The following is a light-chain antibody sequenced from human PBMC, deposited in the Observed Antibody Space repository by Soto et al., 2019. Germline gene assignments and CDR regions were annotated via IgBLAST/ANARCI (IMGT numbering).Light chain of an antibody. CDR1: SSNIGAGYD. V-gene: IGLV1-40*01. CDR2: GNS. J-gene: IGLJ1*01. CDR3: QSYDSSLSCSV. Sequence: QSVLTQPPSVSGAPGQRVTISCTGSSSNIGAGYDVHWYQQLPGTAPKLLIYGNSNRPSGVPDRFSGSKSGTSASLAITGLQAEDEADYYCQSYDSSLSCSVFGTGTKSPS.